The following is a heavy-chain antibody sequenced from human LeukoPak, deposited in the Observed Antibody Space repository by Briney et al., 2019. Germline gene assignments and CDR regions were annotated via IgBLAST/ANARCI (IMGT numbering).Heavy chain of an antibody. CDR1: GFTFSNYA. D-gene: IGHD3-3*01. CDR3: ATYSDFWSAYFVY. Sequence: PGGSLRLSCAASGFTFSNYAMSWVRQAPGKGLEWVAAISSSGGNTNYADSVKGRFTISRDNSKNTLYLEMYSLRAEDTAVYYCATYSDFWSAYFVYWGQGTLVTVSS. CDR2: ISSSGGNT. V-gene: IGHV3-23*01. J-gene: IGHJ4*02.